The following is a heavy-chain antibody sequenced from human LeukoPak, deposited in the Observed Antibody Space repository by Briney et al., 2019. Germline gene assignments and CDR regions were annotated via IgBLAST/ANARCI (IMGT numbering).Heavy chain of an antibody. J-gene: IGHJ4*02. CDR1: GFTFSSYA. V-gene: IGHV3-23*01. CDR3: AKGGRGYSSSWYYFDY. D-gene: IGHD6-13*01. CDR2: IRGSGGST. Sequence: GGSLRLSCAASGFTFSSYAMSWVRQAPGKGLEWVSAIRGSGGSTYYADSVKGRFTISRDNSTNTLYLQMNSLRAEDTAVYYCAKGGRGYSSSWYYFDYCGQGTLATVSS.